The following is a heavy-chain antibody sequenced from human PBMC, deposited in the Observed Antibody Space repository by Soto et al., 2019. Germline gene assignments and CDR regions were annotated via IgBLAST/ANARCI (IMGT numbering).Heavy chain of an antibody. D-gene: IGHD3-22*01. CDR2: IYYSGST. CDR1: GGSISSGGYY. CDR3: ARVIGEGYNYDSSGYYWSYGMDV. V-gene: IGHV4-31*03. J-gene: IGHJ6*02. Sequence: PSETLSLTCTVSGGSISSGGYYWSWIRQHPGKGLEWIGYIYYSGSTYYNPSLKSRVTISVDTSKNQFSLKLSSVTAADTAVYYCARVIGEGYNYDSSGYYWSYGMDVWGQGTTVTVSS.